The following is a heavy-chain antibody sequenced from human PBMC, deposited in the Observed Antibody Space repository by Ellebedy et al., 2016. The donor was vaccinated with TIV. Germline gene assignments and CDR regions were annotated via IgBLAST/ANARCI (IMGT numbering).Heavy chain of an antibody. V-gene: IGHV3-23*01. Sequence: GESLKISCAASGFTFSSYAMSWVRQAPGKGLEWVSAISGSGGRTYYADSVKGRFAISRDNSKNTLYLQMNSLRAEDTAVYYCAKLSADITLIVVVIDPGAFDIWGQGTMVTASS. CDR1: GFTFSSYA. D-gene: IGHD3-22*01. CDR3: AKLSADITLIVVVIDPGAFDI. J-gene: IGHJ3*02. CDR2: ISGSGGRT.